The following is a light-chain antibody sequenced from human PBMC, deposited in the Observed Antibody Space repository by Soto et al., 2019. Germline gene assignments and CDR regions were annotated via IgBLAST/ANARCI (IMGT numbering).Light chain of an antibody. Sequence: QSALTQPASVSGSPGQSITISCTGTSSDVGNYNLVSWYQQSPGQAPKLMIYEGGKRPSGVSNRFSGSKSGNTASLTISGLQAEDEADYYCCSFALRSTLIFGGGTQLTVL. CDR2: EGG. CDR1: SSDVGNYNL. CDR3: CSFALRSTLI. J-gene: IGLJ2*01. V-gene: IGLV2-23*01.